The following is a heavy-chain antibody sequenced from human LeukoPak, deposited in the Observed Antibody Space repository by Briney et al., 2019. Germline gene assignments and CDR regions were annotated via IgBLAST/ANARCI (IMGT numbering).Heavy chain of an antibody. CDR1: GFTFCSCG. CDR3: AREGDSSGYYSVPFDY. D-gene: IGHD3-22*01. J-gene: IGHJ4*02. V-gene: IGHV3-33*01. CDR2: IWYDGSNK. Sequence: GGSLRHSRAASGFTFCSCGMHWVRQAPGKGVGWVAVIWYDGSNKYYADSVKGRFTISRDNSKTMLYLQMNSLRAEATAVYYCAREGDSSGYYSVPFDYWGQGTLVTVSS.